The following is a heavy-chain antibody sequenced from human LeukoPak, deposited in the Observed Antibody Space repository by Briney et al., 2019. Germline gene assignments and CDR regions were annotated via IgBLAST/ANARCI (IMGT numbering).Heavy chain of an antibody. Sequence: GESLKISCKGSGYSFTSYWIGWVRQMPGKGLEWMVMIYPGDSDTRYSPSFQGQVTISADKSISTAYLQWSSLKASDTAMYYCAVPPTAGGNGVDYWGQGTLVTVSS. CDR3: AVPPTAGGNGVDY. D-gene: IGHD6-13*01. V-gene: IGHV5-51*01. CDR2: IYPGDSDT. J-gene: IGHJ4*02. CDR1: GYSFTSYW.